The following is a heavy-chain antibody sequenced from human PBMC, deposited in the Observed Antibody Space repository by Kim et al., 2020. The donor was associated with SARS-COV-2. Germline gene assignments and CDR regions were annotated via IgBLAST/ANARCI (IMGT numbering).Heavy chain of an antibody. D-gene: IGHD5-18*01. J-gene: IGHJ4*02. CDR3: AKVAGYTYGYPFDY. CDR2: ISGSGDST. V-gene: IGHV3-23*01. CDR1: GFTLNNYA. Sequence: GGSLRLSCAASGFTLNNYAMSWVRQAPGKGLEWVSTISGSGDSTDYADSVKGRFTISRDSSKITLYLQMSSLRAEDTAVYYCAKVAGYTYGYPFDYWGQGTLVTVSS.